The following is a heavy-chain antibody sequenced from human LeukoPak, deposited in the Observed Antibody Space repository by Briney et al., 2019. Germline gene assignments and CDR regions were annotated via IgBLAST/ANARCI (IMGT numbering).Heavy chain of an antibody. V-gene: IGHV3-7*01. D-gene: IGHD6-13*01. J-gene: IGHJ4*02. Sequence: GGSLRLSCAASGFTSSDYWMHWVRQAPGKGLEWVANIKQDGSEKNYVDSVKGRFTISRDNAKNSLYLQMNSLRAEDTALYYCARGRWAPFDCLGQGTLVTVSS. CDR2: IKQDGSEK. CDR3: ARGRWAPFDC. CDR1: GFTSSDYW.